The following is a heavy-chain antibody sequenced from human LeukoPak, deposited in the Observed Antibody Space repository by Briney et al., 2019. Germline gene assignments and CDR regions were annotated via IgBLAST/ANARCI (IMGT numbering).Heavy chain of an antibody. D-gene: IGHD6-13*01. CDR3: ARDLRAAAGPRTWYYYYMDV. V-gene: IGHV1-18*01. J-gene: IGHJ6*03. CDR2: ISAYNGNT. CDR1: GYTFTSYG. Sequence: GASVKVSCKSSGYTFTSYGISWVRQAPGQGREWMGWISAYNGNTNYAQKLQGRVTMTTDTSTSTAYMELRSLRSDDTAVYYCARDLRAAAGPRTWYYYYMDVSGKGTTVTVSS.